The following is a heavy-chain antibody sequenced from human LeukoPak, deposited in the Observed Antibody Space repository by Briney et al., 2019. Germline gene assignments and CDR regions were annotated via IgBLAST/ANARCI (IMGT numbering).Heavy chain of an antibody. D-gene: IGHD3-10*01. V-gene: IGHV3-48*01. Sequence: PGGSLRLSCAASGFTFSDYSMNWVRQAPGKGLEWLSYITRGSDIIYYADSVKGRFTVSRDNAKNSLYLHMNSLRAEDTTVYYCAKDIKKYYYGSGSPGNAFDIWGQGTMVTVSS. CDR2: ITRGSDII. CDR3: AKDIKKYYYGSGSPGNAFDI. CDR1: GFTFSDYS. J-gene: IGHJ3*02.